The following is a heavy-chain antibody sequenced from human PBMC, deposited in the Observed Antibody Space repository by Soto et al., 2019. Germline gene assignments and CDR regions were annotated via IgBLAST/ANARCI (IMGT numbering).Heavy chain of an antibody. CDR3: ASGDDSWSGYGHFYYMDV. CDR2: IYYSGST. CDR1: GGSISSYY. Sequence: SETLSLTCTVSGGSISSYYWSWIRQPPGKGLEWIGYIYYSGSTNYNPSLKSRVTISVDTSKNQFSLKLSSVTAADTAVYYCASGDDSWSGYGHFYYMDVWGKGTTVTVSS. D-gene: IGHD3-3*01. V-gene: IGHV4-59*01. J-gene: IGHJ6*03.